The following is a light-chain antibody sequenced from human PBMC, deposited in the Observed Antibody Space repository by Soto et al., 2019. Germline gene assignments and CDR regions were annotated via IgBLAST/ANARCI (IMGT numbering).Light chain of an antibody. Sequence: EILFTQSPGTLSLSPGERATLSCRASHSLSSKSLVWYQQKSGKAPRVLIYDASSRATGIPDRLSGSGSGTDFTLTIRRLEPEDFAVYFCQQYDNSPTFGQGTKVDIK. J-gene: IGKJ1*01. CDR3: QQYDNSPT. V-gene: IGKV3-20*01. CDR1: HSLSSKS. CDR2: DAS.